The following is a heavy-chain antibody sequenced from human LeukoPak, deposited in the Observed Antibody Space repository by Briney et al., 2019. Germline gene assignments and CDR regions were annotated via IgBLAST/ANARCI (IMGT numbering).Heavy chain of an antibody. CDR2: ISGSGSNT. J-gene: IGHJ4*02. CDR1: GFTFSNYG. Sequence: GGSLRLSCAASGFTFSNYGMSWVRQAPGKGLEWVSAISGSGSNTYYADSVKGRFTISRDNSKSTLYLQMNSLRAEDTAVYYCARGKYCTSTSCYNPVDYFEYWGQGTLVTVSS. CDR3: ARGKYCTSTSCYNPVDYFEY. D-gene: IGHD2-2*02. V-gene: IGHV3-23*01.